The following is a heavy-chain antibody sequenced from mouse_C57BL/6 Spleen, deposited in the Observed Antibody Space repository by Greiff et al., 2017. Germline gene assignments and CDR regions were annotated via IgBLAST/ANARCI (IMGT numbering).Heavy chain of an antibody. J-gene: IGHJ2*01. D-gene: IGHD2-4*01. CDR1: GYAFSSSW. V-gene: IGHV1-82*01. CDR3: AIIYYDYDDYFDY. Sequence: QVQLQQSGPELVKPGASVTISCKASGYAFSSSWMNWVKQRPGKGLEWIGRIYPGDGDTNYNGKFKGKATLTADKSSSTAYMQLSSLTSEDSAVYFCAIIYYDYDDYFDYWGQGTTLTVSS. CDR2: IYPGDGDT.